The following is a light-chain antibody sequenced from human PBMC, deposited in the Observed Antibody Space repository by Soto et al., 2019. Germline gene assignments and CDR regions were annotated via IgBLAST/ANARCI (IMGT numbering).Light chain of an antibody. CDR3: CSYLGSDTYVI. CDR1: SSDVGGYIL. CDR2: EGS. Sequence: QSVLTQPASVSGSPGQSITISCTGTSSDVGGYILVSWYQQHPDKAPKLMIYEGSKRPSGVSNRFSGSKSGNTASLTISGLQPEDDAHYYCCSYLGSDTYVIFGGGTKLTVL. J-gene: IGLJ2*01. V-gene: IGLV2-23*01.